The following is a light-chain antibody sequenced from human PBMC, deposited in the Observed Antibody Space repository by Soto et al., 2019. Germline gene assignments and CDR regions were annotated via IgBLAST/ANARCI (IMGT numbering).Light chain of an antibody. CDR3: QQYGSSPPSIT. CDR2: GAS. J-gene: IGKJ5*01. Sequence: EIVLTQSPGTLSLSPGERATLSCRASQSVSSSYLAWYQQKPGQAPRLLIYGASSRATGIPDRFSGSASGTDFTLTISRLEPEDFAVYYCQQYGSSPPSITFGQGTRLEIK. CDR1: QSVSSSY. V-gene: IGKV3-20*01.